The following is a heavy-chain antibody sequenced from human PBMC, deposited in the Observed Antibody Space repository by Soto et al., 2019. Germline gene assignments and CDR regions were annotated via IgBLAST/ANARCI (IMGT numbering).Heavy chain of an antibody. D-gene: IGHD3-3*01. V-gene: IGHV3-23*04. CDR3: AKDLYEWY. Sequence: EVKLAESGGGLVQRGGSLRLSGAASGFTFSSYPMSWVRQAPGKGLEWVSTISSSGSNTFYAASVKGRFTISRDRSKNTLYLQMNSLRAEDTAVYYCAKDLYEWYWGQGTMVAVS. CDR2: ISSSGSNT. J-gene: IGHJ4*02. CDR1: GFTFSSYP.